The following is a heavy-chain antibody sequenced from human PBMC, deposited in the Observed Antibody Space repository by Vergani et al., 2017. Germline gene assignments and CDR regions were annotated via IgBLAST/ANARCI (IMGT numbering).Heavy chain of an antibody. Sequence: EVQLVESGGGLVKPGGSLRLSCAASGFTFSSYSMNWVRQAPGKGLELVSSISSSSSYIYYADSVKGRFTISRDNAKNSLYLQMNSLRAEGTAVYYCAREPGPAVAGTEWGQGTMVTVSS. J-gene: IGHJ4*02. CDR3: AREPGPAVAGTE. D-gene: IGHD6-19*01. CDR2: ISSSSSYI. CDR1: GFTFSSYS. V-gene: IGHV3-21*01.